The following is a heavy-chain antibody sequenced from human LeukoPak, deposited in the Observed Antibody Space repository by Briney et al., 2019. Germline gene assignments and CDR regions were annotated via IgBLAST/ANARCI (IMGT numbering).Heavy chain of an antibody. CDR1: GYTFTGYY. Sequence: GASVKVSCKASGYTFTGYYMHWVRQAPGQGLEWMGGIIPIFGTANYAQKFQGKVTITADKSTSTAYMELSSLRSEDTAVYYCARDPGPVNSYGSQYFDYWGQGTLVTVSS. D-gene: IGHD5-18*01. V-gene: IGHV1-69*06. CDR3: ARDPGPVNSYGSQYFDY. CDR2: IIPIFGTA. J-gene: IGHJ4*02.